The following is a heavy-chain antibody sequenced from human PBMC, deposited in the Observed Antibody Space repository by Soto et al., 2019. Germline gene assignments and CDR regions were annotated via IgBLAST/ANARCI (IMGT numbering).Heavy chain of an antibody. CDR1: GFTFSSYA. CDR3: AKDPYSSSWSVYYFDY. J-gene: IGHJ4*02. CDR2: ISGSGGST. Sequence: EVQLLESGGGLVQPGGSLRLSCAASGFTFSSYAMSWVRQAPGKGLEWVSAISGSGGSTYYADSVKGRFTISRDNSKNTLYPQMNSLRAEDTAVYYCAKDPYSSSWSVYYFDYWGQGTLVTVSS. V-gene: IGHV3-23*01. D-gene: IGHD6-13*01.